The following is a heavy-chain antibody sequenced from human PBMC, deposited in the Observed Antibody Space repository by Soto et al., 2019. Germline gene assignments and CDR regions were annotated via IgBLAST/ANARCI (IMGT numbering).Heavy chain of an antibody. CDR1: GYTFSKFY. J-gene: IGHJ5*02. CDR2: INPNIKKT. CDR3: ARVGYCASNKCYSPWFDP. D-gene: IGHD2-21*01. V-gene: IGHV1-46*01. Sequence: QVLLDQSGAEVRKPWASVRISCRASGYTFSKFYIHWMRQASGQAFQWMATINPNIKKTKYVEKFHGRLTMTSDTSTNTVYMELSNLRSEDTAIYYCARVGYCASNKCYSPWFDPWGQGTLLTVSS.